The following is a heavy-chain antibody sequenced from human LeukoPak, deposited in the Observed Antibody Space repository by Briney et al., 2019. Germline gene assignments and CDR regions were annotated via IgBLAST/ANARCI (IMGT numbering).Heavy chain of an antibody. CDR1: GFTFNSYS. CDR2: ISSSSSSI. CDR3: ARASGDIVETATMGSY. D-gene: IGHD5-18*01. Sequence: PGGSLRLSCAASGFTFNSYSMNWVRQAPGKGLEWVSSISSSSSSIYYADSVKGRFTISRDNPKNSLYLQMNSLRAEDTAVYYCARASGDIVETATMGSYWGQGTLVTVSS. V-gene: IGHV3-21*01. J-gene: IGHJ4*02.